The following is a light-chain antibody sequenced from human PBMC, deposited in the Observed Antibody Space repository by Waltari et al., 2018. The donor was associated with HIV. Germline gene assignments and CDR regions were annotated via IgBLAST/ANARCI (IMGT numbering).Light chain of an antibody. CDR3: CSYAGSSTYV. V-gene: IGLV2-23*02. CDR1: SSDVGGYTY. CDR2: DVS. J-gene: IGLJ1*01. Sequence: QSALTPPASVSGSPGQSLTISCTGTSSDVGGYTYVSWYQQHPGKAPKPMIYDVSKRPSGVSDRFSGSKSGNTASLTISGLQAEDEADYYCCSYAGSSTYVFGSGTKVTVL.